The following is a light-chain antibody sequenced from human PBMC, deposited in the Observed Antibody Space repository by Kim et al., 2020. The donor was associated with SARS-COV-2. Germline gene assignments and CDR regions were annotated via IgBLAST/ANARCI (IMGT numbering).Light chain of an antibody. CDR1: QGISNY. Sequence: SSVGDRVTITCRASQGISNYLAWYQQKAGKVPNLLIFAASTLQSGVPSRFSGSGSGTDFTLTTSSLQPEDVATYYCQKYDSAPLTFGGGTKVDIK. CDR2: AAS. J-gene: IGKJ4*01. V-gene: IGKV1-27*01. CDR3: QKYDSAPLT.